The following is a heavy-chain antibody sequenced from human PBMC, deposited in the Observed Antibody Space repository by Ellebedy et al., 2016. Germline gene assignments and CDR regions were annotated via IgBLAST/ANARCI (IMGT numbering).Heavy chain of an antibody. CDR3: AKDRTISWFDPWGKGDN. J-gene: IGHJ4*02. CDR2: ISGSGGSP. Sequence: GGSLRLSCAASGFIFSSYAMSWVRQAPGKGLEWVSGISGSGGSPYYADSVKGRFTISRDNSKNTLYLQMNSLRAEDTAVYYCAKDRTISWFDPWGKGDNWGQGTLVTVSS. CDR1: GFIFSSYA. V-gene: IGHV3-23*01. D-gene: IGHD6-13*01.